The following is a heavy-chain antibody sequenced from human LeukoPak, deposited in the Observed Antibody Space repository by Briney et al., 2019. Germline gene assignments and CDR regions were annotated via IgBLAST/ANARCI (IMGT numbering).Heavy chain of an antibody. V-gene: IGHV3-48*01. D-gene: IGHD1-26*01. Sequence: GGSLRLSCAASGFTFSSYSMNWVRQAPGKGLEWLSYINTVSGTISYADSVKGRFTISVDNAKASLYLQMDSLRAEDTAVYYCARDQYYAFDCWGQGSLVTVSS. CDR2: INTVSGTI. CDR1: GFTFSSYS. J-gene: IGHJ4*02. CDR3: ARDQYYAFDC.